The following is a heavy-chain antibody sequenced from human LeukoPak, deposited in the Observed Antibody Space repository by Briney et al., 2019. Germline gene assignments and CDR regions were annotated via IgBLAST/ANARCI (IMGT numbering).Heavy chain of an antibody. Sequence: SQTLSLTCTVSGVSISSGNYYWSWIRQPPGQGLEWIGYIYYSGSTNYNPSLKSRVTISVDTSKNQFSLKLSSVTAADTAVYYCAGSGGSGDFDYWGQGTLVTVSS. J-gene: IGHJ4*02. V-gene: IGHV4-61*01. CDR1: GVSISSGNYY. CDR3: AGSGGSGDFDY. CDR2: IYYSGST. D-gene: IGHD2-15*01.